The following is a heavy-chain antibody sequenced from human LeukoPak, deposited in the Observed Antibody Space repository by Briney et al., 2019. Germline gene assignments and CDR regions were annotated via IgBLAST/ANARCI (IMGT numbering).Heavy chain of an antibody. J-gene: IGHJ4*02. CDR1: AFTFSDYY. D-gene: IGHD1-26*01. CDR3: ARDIRELLTCFFDY. CDR2: ISSSGSTI. Sequence: GGSLRLSCAASAFTFSDYYMSWIRQAPGKGLEWVSYISSSGSTIYYADSVKGRFTTSRDNAKNSLYLQMNSLRAEDTAVYYCARDIRELLTCFFDYWGQGTLVTVSS. V-gene: IGHV3-11*01.